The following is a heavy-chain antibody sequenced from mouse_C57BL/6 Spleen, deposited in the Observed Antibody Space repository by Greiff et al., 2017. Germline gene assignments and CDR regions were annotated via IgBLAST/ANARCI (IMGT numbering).Heavy chain of an antibody. D-gene: IGHD3-2*02. J-gene: IGHJ3*01. V-gene: IGHV1-82*01. Sequence: QVQLQQSGPELVKPGASVKISCKASGYAFSSSWMNWVKQRPGKGLEWIGRIYPGDGDTNYNGKFKGKATLTADKSSSTAYMQLSSLTSEDSAVYFCAREGTAQATGFAYWGQGTLVTVSA. CDR1: GYAFSSSW. CDR3: AREGTAQATGFAY. CDR2: IYPGDGDT.